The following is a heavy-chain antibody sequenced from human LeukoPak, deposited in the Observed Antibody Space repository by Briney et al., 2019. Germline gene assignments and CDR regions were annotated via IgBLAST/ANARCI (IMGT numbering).Heavy chain of an antibody. D-gene: IGHD3-22*01. CDR2: ISWNSGRI. J-gene: IGHJ3*02. Sequence: GGSLRLSCAASGFTFNGYAMHRVRQAPGKGLGWVSGISWNSGRIGYADSVKGRFTISRDNAKNSLYLQMNSLRAEDTAFYYCAKAPSGDSSGYYTDAFDIWGQGTMVTVSS. CDR3: AKAPSGDSSGYYTDAFDI. CDR1: GFTFNGYA. V-gene: IGHV3-9*01.